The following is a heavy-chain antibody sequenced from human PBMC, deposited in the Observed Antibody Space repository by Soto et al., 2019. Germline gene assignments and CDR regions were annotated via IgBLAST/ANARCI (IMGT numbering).Heavy chain of an antibody. V-gene: IGHV3-33*01. J-gene: IGHJ6*02. CDR1: GFTFSSYG. Sequence: PGGSLRLSCAASGFTFSSYGMHWVRQAQGKGLEWVAVIWYDGSNKYYADSVKGRFTISRDNSKNTLYLQMNSLRAEDTAVYYCARTYDFWVKPREAPNGMDVWGQGTTVTVSS. CDR2: IWYDGSNK. D-gene: IGHD3-3*01. CDR3: ARTYDFWVKPREAPNGMDV.